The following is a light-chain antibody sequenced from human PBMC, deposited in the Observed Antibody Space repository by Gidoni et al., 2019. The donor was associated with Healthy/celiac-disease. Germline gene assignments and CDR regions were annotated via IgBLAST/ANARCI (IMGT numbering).Light chain of an antibody. J-gene: IGKJ5*01. V-gene: IGKV3D-11*01. CDR1: QGVSSY. CDR2: DAS. CDR3: QQRSNWHPIT. Sequence: IVLTQSPATLSLSPGERATLSCRASQGVSSYLAWYQQKPGQAPRLLIYDASNRATGIPARFSGSGPGTDFTLTISSLEPEDFAVYCCQQRSNWHPITFGQGTRLEIK.